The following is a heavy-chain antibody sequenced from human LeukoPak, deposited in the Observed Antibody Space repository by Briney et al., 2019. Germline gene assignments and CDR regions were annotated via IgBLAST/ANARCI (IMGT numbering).Heavy chain of an antibody. CDR3: APDLRGSASSLDD. D-gene: IGHD6-25*01. CDR2: ISGSGAST. Sequence: GGSLRLSCAASGFTFSNYAMSWVREAPGKGLGWVSLISGSGASTYYPDSVKGRFTISRDNSKNTLSLQMNSLRAEGTAVYYCAPDLRGSASSLDDWGQGTLVTVSS. J-gene: IGHJ4*02. V-gene: IGHV3-23*01. CDR1: GFTFSNYA.